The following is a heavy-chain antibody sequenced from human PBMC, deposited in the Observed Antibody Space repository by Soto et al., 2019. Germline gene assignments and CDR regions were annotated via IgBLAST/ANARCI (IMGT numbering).Heavy chain of an antibody. CDR2: INSGSTSV. V-gene: IGHV3-48*01. CDR1: GFIFNSYS. J-gene: IGHJ4*02. D-gene: IGHD3-22*01. CDR3: GSSASPDAY. Sequence: EVQLVESGGGLVQPGGSLRLSCVASGFIFNSYSMNWVRQAPGKGLEWISYINSGSTSVFYADPVKGRFTISRDNAKNSLYLQMNSLRAEDTAVYYCGSSASPDAYCGQGTLVTVSS.